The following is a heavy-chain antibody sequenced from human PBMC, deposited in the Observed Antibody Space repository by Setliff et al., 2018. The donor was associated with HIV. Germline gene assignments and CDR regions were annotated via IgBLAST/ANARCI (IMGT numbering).Heavy chain of an antibody. CDR2: IDHSGDT. CDR1: GGSFSGVY. CDR3: ARSRPRSMDFYMDV. J-gene: IGHJ6*03. V-gene: IGHV4-34*01. D-gene: IGHD2-8*01. Sequence: SETLSLTCAVYGGSFSGVYWTWLRQPPGKGLEWIGEIDHSGDTNYNPSLTSRVTLSVDTSKNQFSLRVTSVTAADTAVYYCARSRPRSMDFYMDVWGKGTTVTVSS.